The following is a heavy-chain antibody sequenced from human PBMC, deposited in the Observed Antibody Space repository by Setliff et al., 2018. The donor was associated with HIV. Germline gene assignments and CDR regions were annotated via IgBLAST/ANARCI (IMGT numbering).Heavy chain of an antibody. V-gene: IGHV4-4*08. CDR3: ARGLTRGGYYYYFYMDV. D-gene: IGHD7-27*01. J-gene: IGHJ6*03. CDR1: GDSISTYY. CDR2: IYTSGST. Sequence: SETLSLTCTVSGDSISTYYWSWIRQPPGKGLEWVGYIYTSGSTNYNPSLKSRVTISKDTSKNHFSLKLTSVTAADTAVYYCARGLTRGGYYYYFYMDVWGKGTTVTVSS.